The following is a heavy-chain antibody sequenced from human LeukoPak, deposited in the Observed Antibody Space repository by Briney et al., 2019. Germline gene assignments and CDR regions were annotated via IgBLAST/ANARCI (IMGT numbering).Heavy chain of an antibody. V-gene: IGHV3-23*01. CDR2: ISGSGGST. J-gene: IGHJ3*02. Sequence: PGGSLRLSCAASGFTFSSYAMSWVRQAPGKGLEWVSAISGSGGSTYYADSVKGRFTISRDNSKNTLYLQMDSLRAEDTAVYYCAKVGGLAGRAFDIWGQGTMVTVSS. CDR3: AKVGGLAGRAFDI. D-gene: IGHD1-26*01. CDR1: GFTFSSYA.